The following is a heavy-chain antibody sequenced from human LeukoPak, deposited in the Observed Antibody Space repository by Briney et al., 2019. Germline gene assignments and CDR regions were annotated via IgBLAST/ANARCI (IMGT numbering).Heavy chain of an antibody. CDR3: ASPRTSSGYTLDAFDI. V-gene: IGHV1-8*03. J-gene: IGHJ3*02. CDR2: MNPNSGNT. CDR1: GYTFTNYD. Sequence: ASVKVSCKSSGYTFTNYDINWVRQATGQGLAWMGWMNPNSGNTGYAEKFQGRVTITADKSTRTAYMELSSLRSEDTAIYYCASPRTSSGYTLDAFDIWGQGTMATVSS. D-gene: IGHD3-22*01.